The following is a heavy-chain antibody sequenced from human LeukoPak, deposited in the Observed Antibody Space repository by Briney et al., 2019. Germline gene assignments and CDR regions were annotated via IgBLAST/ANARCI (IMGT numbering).Heavy chain of an antibody. CDR3: FREGGD. Sequence: PGGSLRLSCAASGFSFSTQRMHWVRQAPGKGLVGVSYINIDERITGYADSVKGRFTISRDNARNTLYLQMKSLRAEDTAIFYCFREGGDWGQGPLVTVSS. D-gene: IGHD3-10*01. J-gene: IGHJ4*02. CDR1: GFSFSTQR. V-gene: IGHV3-74*01. CDR2: INIDERIT.